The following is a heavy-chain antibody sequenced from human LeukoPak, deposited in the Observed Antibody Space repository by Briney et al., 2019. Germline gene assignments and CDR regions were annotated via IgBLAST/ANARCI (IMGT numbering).Heavy chain of an antibody. CDR1: GYTFTSYG. V-gene: IGHV1-18*01. Sequence: ASVKVSCKASGYTFTSYGISWVRQAPGQGLERMGWISAYNGNTNYAQKLQGRVTMTTDTASSTAYMELRSLSSDETAAYDAARDALVGAGDTYLDYWGQGTLVTVSS. D-gene: IGHD1-26*01. CDR3: ARDALVGAGDTYLDY. J-gene: IGHJ4*02. CDR2: ISAYNGNT.